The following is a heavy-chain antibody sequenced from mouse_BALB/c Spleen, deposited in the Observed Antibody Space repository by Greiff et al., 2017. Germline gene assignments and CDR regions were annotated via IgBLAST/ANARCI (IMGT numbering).Heavy chain of an antibody. CDR2: ISDGGSYT. CDR1: GFTFSDYY. V-gene: IGHV5-4*02. Sequence: EVQRVESGGGLVKPGGSLKLSCAASGFTFSDYYMYWVRQTPEKRLEWVATISDGGSYTYYPDSVKGRFTISRDNAKNNLYLQMSSLKSEDTAMYYCARGDGNYGEFFDYWGQGTTLTVSS. D-gene: IGHD2-1*01. J-gene: IGHJ2*01. CDR3: ARGDGNYGEFFDY.